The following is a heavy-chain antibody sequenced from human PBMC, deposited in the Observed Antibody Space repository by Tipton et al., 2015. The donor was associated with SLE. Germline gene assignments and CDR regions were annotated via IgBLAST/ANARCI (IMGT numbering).Heavy chain of an antibody. CDR3: ARVIAAPPYGMDV. CDR2: ISYDGSNK. V-gene: IGHV3-30*04. D-gene: IGHD6-13*01. CDR1: GFTFSSYA. J-gene: IGHJ6*02. Sequence: RSLILSCAASGFTFSSYAMHWVRQAPGKGLEWVAVISYDGSNKYYADSVKGRFTISRDNSKNTLYLQMNSLRAEDTALYYCARVIAAPPYGMDVWGQGTTVTVSS.